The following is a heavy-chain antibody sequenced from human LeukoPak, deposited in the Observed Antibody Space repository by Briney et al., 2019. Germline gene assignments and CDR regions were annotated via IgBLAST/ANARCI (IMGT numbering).Heavy chain of an antibody. CDR3: ARDRGRSGTYLFDY. D-gene: IGHD1-26*01. CDR2: ISAYNGNT. J-gene: IGHJ4*02. V-gene: IGHV1-18*01. Sequence: ASVKVSCKASGYTFTSYGISWVRQAPGQGLEWMGWISAYNGNTNYAQKLQGRVTMTTDTSTSTAYMELRSLRSDDTAVYCCARDRGRSGTYLFDYWGQGTLVTVSS. CDR1: GYTFTSYG.